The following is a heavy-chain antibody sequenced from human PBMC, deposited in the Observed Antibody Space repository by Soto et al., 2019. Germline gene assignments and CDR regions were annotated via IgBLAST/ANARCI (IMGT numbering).Heavy chain of an antibody. J-gene: IGHJ4*02. Sequence: GGSLRLSCAASGFTFSSYGMHWVRQAPGKGLEWVAVISYDGSNKYYADSVKGRFTISRDNSKNTLYLQMNSLRAEDTAVYYCAKEGPDYGEAFDYWGQGTLVTVSS. CDR2: ISYDGSNK. V-gene: IGHV3-30*18. D-gene: IGHD3-16*01. CDR3: AKEGPDYGEAFDY. CDR1: GFTFSSYG.